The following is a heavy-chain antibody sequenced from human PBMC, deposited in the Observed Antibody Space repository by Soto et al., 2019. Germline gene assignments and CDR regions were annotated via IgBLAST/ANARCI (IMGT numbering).Heavy chain of an antibody. D-gene: IGHD3-3*02. CDR3: ARDKDRQQLDGNYYYGIDV. V-gene: IGHV1-69*12. J-gene: IGHJ6*02. CDR1: GGTFGNSA. CDR2: IIPIFPTT. Sequence: QVQLVQSGAEVKKPGSSVTVSCKASGGTFGNSAISWVRQAPGQGLEWMGGIIPIFPTTDYAQKFQGRVTITADESTSTAYMELTSLRSEDTAVYYCARDKDRQQLDGNYYYGIDVWGQGTTVTVSS.